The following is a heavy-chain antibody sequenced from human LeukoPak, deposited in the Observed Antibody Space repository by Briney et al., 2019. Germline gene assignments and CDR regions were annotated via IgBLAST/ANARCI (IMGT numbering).Heavy chain of an antibody. J-gene: IGHJ5*02. D-gene: IGHD3-10*01. CDR2: IIPIFGTA. Sequence: SVKLSCKASGGTFSSYAISWLRQAPGQGLEWMGRIIPIFGTANYAQKFQGRVTITTDESTSTAYMELSSLRAEDTAVYYCARSDHYYGSGSYLDWLDPWGQGTLVTVSS. V-gene: IGHV1-69*05. CDR3: ARSDHYYGSGSYLDWLDP. CDR1: GGTFSSYA.